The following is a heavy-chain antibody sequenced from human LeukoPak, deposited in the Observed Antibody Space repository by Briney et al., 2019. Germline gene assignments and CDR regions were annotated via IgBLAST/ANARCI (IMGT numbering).Heavy chain of an antibody. CDR2: ISSYNGNT. CDR1: GYSFTSYG. Sequence: ASVKVSCKASGYSFTSYGISWVRQAPGQGLEWMGWISSYNGNTNYAQNLQVRVTMTTYTSTSTVYMELRSLRSDDTAVYYCAFSSYYLQGKYYYMDVWGKGNTVTVSS. J-gene: IGHJ6*03. V-gene: IGHV1-18*01. D-gene: IGHD1-26*01. CDR3: AFSSYYLQGKYYYMDV.